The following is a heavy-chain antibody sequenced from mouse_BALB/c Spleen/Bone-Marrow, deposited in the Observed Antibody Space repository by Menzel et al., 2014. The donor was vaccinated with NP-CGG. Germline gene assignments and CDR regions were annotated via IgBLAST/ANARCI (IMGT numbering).Heavy chain of an antibody. CDR2: INPYYGST. CDR3: ATSDYDYEPYAMDY. J-gene: IGHJ4*01. V-gene: IGHV1-39*01. CDR1: GYSFTDYI. D-gene: IGHD2-4*01. Sequence: EVQLQQSGPELVKPGASVKISCKASGYSFTDYIMLWVKQSHGKSLEWIGNINPYYGSTSYNLKFKGKATLTVDKSSSTAYMQLNSLTSEDSAVYYCATSDYDYEPYAMDYWGQGTSVTVSS.